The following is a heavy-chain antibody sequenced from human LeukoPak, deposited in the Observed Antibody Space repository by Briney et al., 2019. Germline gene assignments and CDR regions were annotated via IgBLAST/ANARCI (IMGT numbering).Heavy chain of an antibody. D-gene: IGHD3-3*01. CDR2: TYYRSKWYN. V-gene: IGHV6-1*01. CDR1: GDSVSSNSAA. J-gene: IGHJ1*01. Sequence: SQTLSLTCAISGDSVSSNSAAWNWIRQSPSRGLEWLGRTYYRSKWYNDYAVFVKSRITINPDTSKNQFSLKLSSVTAADTAVYYCASLSKGGYDFWSGYFGGAALADEYFQHWGQGTLVTVSS. CDR3: ASLSKGGYDFWSGYFGGAALADEYFQH.